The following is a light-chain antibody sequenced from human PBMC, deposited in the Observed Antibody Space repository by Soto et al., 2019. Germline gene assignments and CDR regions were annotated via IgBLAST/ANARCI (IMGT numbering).Light chain of an antibody. Sequence: QSVLTQPASVSASPGQSITISCTGTSSEVGGYKFVSWYQHHPGKAPKLMIYEVNNRPSGVSNRFSGSKSGNTASLTISGLQPEDEADYYCLSYTSANTRVFGGGTKLTVL. CDR1: SSEVGGYKF. CDR2: EVN. CDR3: LSYTSANTRV. J-gene: IGLJ3*02. V-gene: IGLV2-14*01.